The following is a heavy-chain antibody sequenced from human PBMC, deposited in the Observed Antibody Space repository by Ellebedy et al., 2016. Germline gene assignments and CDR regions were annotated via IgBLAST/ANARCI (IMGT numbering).Heavy chain of an antibody. J-gene: IGHJ6*02. CDR2: IKQDGSEK. D-gene: IGHD3-9*01. Sequence: GGSLRLSXAVSGLTLSSDWMSWVRQTPGKGLEWVARIKQDGSEKHYVDSVKGRFTVSRDDAKNSLFLQMSSLRADDTAVYYCARDVRGLTGSLGMDVWGQGTTVTVSS. CDR1: GLTLSSDW. CDR3: ARDVRGLTGSLGMDV. V-gene: IGHV3-7*01.